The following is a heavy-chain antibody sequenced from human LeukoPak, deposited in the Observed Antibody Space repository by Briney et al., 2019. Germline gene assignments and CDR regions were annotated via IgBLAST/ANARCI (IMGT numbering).Heavy chain of an antibody. CDR3: ARGHVGGYTYGGPFDI. CDR1: GGSITSSAYY. V-gene: IGHV4-39*07. Sequence: SETLSLTCTVSGGSITSSAYYWGWIRQPPGKGLEWIGIINYGGHTYYNPSLKSRVKISADTSKNQLSLKLTSVTAADTAVYYCARGHVGGYTYGGPFDIWGQGTVVTVSS. CDR2: INYGGHT. D-gene: IGHD5-18*01. J-gene: IGHJ3*02.